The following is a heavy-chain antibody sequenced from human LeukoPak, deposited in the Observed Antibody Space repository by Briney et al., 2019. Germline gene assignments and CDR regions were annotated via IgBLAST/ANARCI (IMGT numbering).Heavy chain of an antibody. CDR2: INPSGGST. D-gene: IGHD3-22*01. V-gene: IGHV1-46*01. J-gene: IGHJ3*02. CDR3: AKDPRPHYYDTRADAFDI. Sequence: ASVKVSCTASGYTFTSYYMHWVRQAPGQGLEWMGIINPSGGSTSYAQKFQGRVTMTRDTSTSTVYMELSSLRSEDTAVYYCAKDPRPHYYDTRADAFDIWGQGTMVTVSS. CDR1: GYTFTSYY.